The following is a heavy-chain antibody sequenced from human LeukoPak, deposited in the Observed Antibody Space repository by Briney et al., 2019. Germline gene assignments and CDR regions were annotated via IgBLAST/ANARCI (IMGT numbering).Heavy chain of an antibody. V-gene: IGHV3-74*01. CDR1: GFTFSSYW. Sequence: GGSLRLSCAASGFTFSSYWMHWVRQAPGKGLVWVSLINTDGTATSYAGSVEGRFTISRDNAKNTLYPQMNSLSAEDTAVYYCTRATVVNDYWGQGTLVTVSS. CDR2: INTDGTAT. D-gene: IGHD2-2*01. J-gene: IGHJ4*02. CDR3: TRATVVNDY.